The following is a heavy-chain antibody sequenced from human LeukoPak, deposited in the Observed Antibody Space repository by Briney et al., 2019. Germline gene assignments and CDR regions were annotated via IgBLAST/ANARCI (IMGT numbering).Heavy chain of an antibody. J-gene: IGHJ3*02. V-gene: IGHV4-4*07. CDR1: GGSISNYY. CDR3: ARSRCSSISCASRGAFDI. D-gene: IGHD2-2*01. Sequence: PSETLSLTCNVSGGSISNYYWSWIRQPAGKGLELTGRIYTSGSTNYNPSLKSRVTMSVDTSKNQFSLKLSSVTAADTAAYYCARSRCSSISCASRGAFDIWGQGTMVTVSS. CDR2: IYTSGST.